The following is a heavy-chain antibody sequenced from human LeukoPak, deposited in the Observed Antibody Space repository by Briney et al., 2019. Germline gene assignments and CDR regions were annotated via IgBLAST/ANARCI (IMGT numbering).Heavy chain of an antibody. CDR3: ASPTWDYVWGSYRSPFDY. CDR1: GGSISSSSYY. D-gene: IGHD3-16*02. V-gene: IGHV4-39*01. Sequence: SETLSLTCTVSGGSISSSSYYWGWIRQPPGKGLEWIGSIYYSGSTYYNPSLKSRVTLSVDPSKNQFSLKLSSVTAADTAVYYCASPTWDYVWGSYRSPFDYWGQGTLVTVSS. CDR2: IYYSGST. J-gene: IGHJ4*02.